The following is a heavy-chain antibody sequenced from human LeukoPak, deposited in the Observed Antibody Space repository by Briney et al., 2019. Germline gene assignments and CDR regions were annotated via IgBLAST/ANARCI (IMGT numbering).Heavy chain of an antibody. CDR1: GGSISSSSYY. CDR2: IYYSGST. J-gene: IGHJ4*02. Sequence: SETLSLTCTVSGGSISSSSYYWGWIRQPPGKGLEWIGSIYYSGSTYYNPSLKSRVTISVDTSKNQFSLKLSSVTAADTAVYYCARRGNYGGDSFDYWGQGTLVTVSS. V-gene: IGHV4-39*07. D-gene: IGHD4-23*01. CDR3: ARRGNYGGDSFDY.